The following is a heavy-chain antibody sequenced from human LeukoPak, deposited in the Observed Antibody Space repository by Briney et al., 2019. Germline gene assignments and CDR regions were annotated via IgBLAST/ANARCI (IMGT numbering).Heavy chain of an antibody. CDR3: AVTLPGYSSGWYDAFDI. Sequence: GGSLRLSCAASGFTFSGYTMNWVRQAPGKGLEWVSSLTSSSTYIYYADSVKGRFTISRDNAKNSLYLQMNSLRAEDTAVYYCAVTLPGYSSGWYDAFDIWGQGTVVTVSS. CDR1: GFTFSGYT. D-gene: IGHD6-19*01. V-gene: IGHV3-21*01. J-gene: IGHJ3*02. CDR2: LTSSSTYI.